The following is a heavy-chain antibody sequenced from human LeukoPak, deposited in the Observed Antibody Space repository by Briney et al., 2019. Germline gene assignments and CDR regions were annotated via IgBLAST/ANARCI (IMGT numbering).Heavy chain of an antibody. V-gene: IGHV3-23*01. CDR2: IIESGGGT. J-gene: IGHJ4*02. Sequence: PGGSLRLSCAASGFTFSNYAMSWIRQAPGKGLEWVSGIIESGGGTHYADSVKGRFTISRDNSINTVDLQMNSLRAEDTAVYYCVKEYHSRGFGAYFDYWGQGTLVTVSS. D-gene: IGHD3-3*01. CDR3: VKEYHSRGFGAYFDY. CDR1: GFTFSNYA.